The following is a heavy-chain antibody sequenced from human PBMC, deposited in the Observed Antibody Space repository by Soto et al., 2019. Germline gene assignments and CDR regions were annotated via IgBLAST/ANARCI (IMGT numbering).Heavy chain of an antibody. CDR1: GYTFTSYA. J-gene: IGHJ3*02. CDR3: ARGERITMIVVVIDDAFDI. D-gene: IGHD3-22*01. CDR2: INAGGGNT. V-gene: IGHV1-3*01. Sequence: ASVKVSCKSSGYTFTSYAMHWVRQAPGQRLEWMGIINAGGGNTNYAQKFQGRVTMTRDTSTSTVYMELSSLRSEDTAVYYCARGERITMIVVVIDDAFDIWGQGTMVTVSS.